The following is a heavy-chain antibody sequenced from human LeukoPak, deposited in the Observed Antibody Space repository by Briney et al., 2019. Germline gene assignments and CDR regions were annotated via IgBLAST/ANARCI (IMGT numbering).Heavy chain of an antibody. D-gene: IGHD3-10*02. CDR1: GDTFSATA. J-gene: IGHJ4*02. V-gene: IGHV1-69*13. CDR2: IIPSWGTT. CDR3: ARGVRRETSEFDS. Sequence: SEKVPCKASGDTFSATAISWVRQAPGQGLEWMGGIIPSWGTTNYAEQFQGRVTITADASTTAAYMELSSLTFEDTAVYYCARGVRRETSEFDSWGQGTLVIVSS.